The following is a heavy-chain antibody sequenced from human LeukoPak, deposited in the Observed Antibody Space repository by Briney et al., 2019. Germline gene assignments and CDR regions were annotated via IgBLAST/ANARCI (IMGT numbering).Heavy chain of an antibody. CDR1: GYSFTYYY. Sequence: ASVKVSCKTSGYSFTYYYIHWVRQAPGQGLEWMGWINTKSGRTSSARKSQGRVTMTRDPSITTVYMDMAWLTSDDTAIYFCARADFIDAGPYLIGPWGQGTLVTVSS. J-gene: IGHJ5*02. CDR3: ARADFIDAGPYLIGP. V-gene: IGHV1-2*02. CDR2: INTKSGRT. D-gene: IGHD3-3*01.